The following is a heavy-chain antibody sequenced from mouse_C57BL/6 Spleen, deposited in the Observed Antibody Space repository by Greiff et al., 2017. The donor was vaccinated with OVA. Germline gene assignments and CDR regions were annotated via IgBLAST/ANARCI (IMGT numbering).Heavy chain of an antibody. CDR2: IYPGDGDT. CDR3: ARGMGRGPFDY. J-gene: IGHJ2*01. V-gene: IGHV1-80*01. D-gene: IGHD4-1*01. Sequence: VQLKQSGAELVKPGASVKISCKASGYAFSSYWMNWVKQRPGKGLEWIGQIYPGDGDTNYNGKFKGKATLTADKSSSTAYMQLSSLTSEDSAVYFCARGMGRGPFDYWGQGTTLTVSS. CDR1: GYAFSSYW.